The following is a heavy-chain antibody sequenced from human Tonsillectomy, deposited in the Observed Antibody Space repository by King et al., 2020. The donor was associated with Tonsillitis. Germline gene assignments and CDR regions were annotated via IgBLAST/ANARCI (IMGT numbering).Heavy chain of an antibody. D-gene: IGHD6-13*01. V-gene: IGHV3-64*01. CDR3: ARDFSSSWSNWFDP. J-gene: IGHJ5*02. Sequence: VQLVESGGGLVQPGGSLRLSCAASGFTFSSYPMHWVRQAPGKGLEYVLTISGNGLSTYYANSVKGRFTISRDNSKNTLYLQMGSLRAEDMAVYYCARDFSSSWSNWFDPWGQGTLVTVSS. CDR2: ISGNGLST. CDR1: GFTFSSYP.